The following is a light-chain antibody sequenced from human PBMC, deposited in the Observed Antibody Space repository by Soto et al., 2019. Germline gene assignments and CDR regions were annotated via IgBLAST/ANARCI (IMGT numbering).Light chain of an antibody. J-gene: IGKJ1*01. CDR1: QSVYYSSNNKNY. V-gene: IGKV4-1*01. CDR3: QQYYSIPPT. Sequence: DIVMTQSPDSLAVSLGERATINCKSSQSVYYSSNNKNYLGWYQQKAGQSPKLLIYWASTRESGVPDRFSGSGSGTDFTLTISSLQAEDVAVYYCQQYYSIPPTFGQGTKVEIK. CDR2: WAS.